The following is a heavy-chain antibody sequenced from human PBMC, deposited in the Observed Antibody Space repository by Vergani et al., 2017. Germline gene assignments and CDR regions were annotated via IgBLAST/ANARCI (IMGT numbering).Heavy chain of an antibody. D-gene: IGHD3-9*01. Sequence: QVQLVESGGGVVQPGRSLRLSCAASGFTFSSYGMHWVRQAPGKGLEWVAVISYDGSNKYYADSVKGRFTISRDNSKNTLYLQMNSLRAEDTAVYYCAKDQSEIRYFDWFGNGPYNWFDPWGQGTPVTVSS. V-gene: IGHV3-30*18. CDR2: ISYDGSNK. J-gene: IGHJ5*02. CDR3: AKDQSEIRYFDWFGNGPYNWFDP. CDR1: GFTFSSYG.